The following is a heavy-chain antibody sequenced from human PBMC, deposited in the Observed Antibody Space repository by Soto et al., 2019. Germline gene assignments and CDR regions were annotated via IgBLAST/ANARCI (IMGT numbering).Heavy chain of an antibody. Sequence: QLQLQESGSGLVKPSQTLSLTCAVSGGSISSGGYSWSWIRQPPGKGLEWIGYIYHSGSTYYNQSTKRPVPISVDRSKTQFSLKLSSVTAADTAVYYCAAGGGLPRYYWGQGTLVTVSS. V-gene: IGHV4-30-2*01. D-gene: IGHD5-12*01. CDR1: GGSISSGGYS. J-gene: IGHJ4*02. CDR3: AAGGGLPRYY. CDR2: IYHSGST.